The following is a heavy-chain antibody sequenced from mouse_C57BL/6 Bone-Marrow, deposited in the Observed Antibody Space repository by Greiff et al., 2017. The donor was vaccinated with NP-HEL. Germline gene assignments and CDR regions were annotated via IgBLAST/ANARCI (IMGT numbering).Heavy chain of an antibody. CDR2: IYPRSGNT. Sequence: QVQLQQSGAELARPGASVKLSCKASGYTFTSYGISWVKQRTGQGLEWIGEIYPRSGNTYYNEKFKGKATLTADKSSSTAYMGLRSLTSEDSAVYFCARGANWDGGYFDVWGTGTTVTVSS. V-gene: IGHV1-81*01. CDR1: GYTFTSYG. D-gene: IGHD4-1*01. J-gene: IGHJ1*03. CDR3: ARGANWDGGYFDV.